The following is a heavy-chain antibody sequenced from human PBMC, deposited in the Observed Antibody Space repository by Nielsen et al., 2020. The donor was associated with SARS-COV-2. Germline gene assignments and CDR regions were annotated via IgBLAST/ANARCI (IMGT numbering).Heavy chain of an antibody. J-gene: IGHJ6*02. Sequence: GESLKISCAASGFTFSSYAMHWVRQAPGKGLEWVAVISYDGSNKYYAGSVKGRFTISRDNSKNTLYLQMNSLRAEDTAVYYCARDRRVGANQVNYYGMDVWGQGTTVTVSS. D-gene: IGHD1-26*01. CDR3: ARDRRVGANQVNYYGMDV. CDR2: ISYDGSNK. CDR1: GFTFSSYA. V-gene: IGHV3-30-3*01.